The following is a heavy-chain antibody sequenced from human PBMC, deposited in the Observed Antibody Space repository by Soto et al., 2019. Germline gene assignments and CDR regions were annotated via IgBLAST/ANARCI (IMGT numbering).Heavy chain of an antibody. CDR3: ARDKGIAAAELMDV. V-gene: IGHV1-8*01. J-gene: IGHJ6*02. CDR1: GYTFTSYD. Sequence: QVQLVQSGAEVKKPGASVKVSCKASGYTFTSYDINWVRQATGQGLEWMGWMNPNSGNTGYAQKFQGRVTMTRNTSISTAYMELRSLRSEDTAVYYCARDKGIAAAELMDVWGQGTTVTVSS. CDR2: MNPNSGNT. D-gene: IGHD6-13*01.